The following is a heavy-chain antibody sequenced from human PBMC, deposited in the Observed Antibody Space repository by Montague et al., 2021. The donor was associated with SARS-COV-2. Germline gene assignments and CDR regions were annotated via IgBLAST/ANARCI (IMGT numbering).Heavy chain of an antibody. V-gene: IGHV4-4*07. CDR1: GGSISSYY. Sequence: SETLSLTCTVSGGSISSYYWSWIRQPAGKGLEWIGRIYTSGSTNYNPSLKSRVTMSVDTSKNQFSQKLSSVTAADTAVYYCAREAWFGDKTSASEYYGMDVWGQGTTVTVSS. D-gene: IGHD3-10*01. CDR3: AREAWFGDKTSASEYYGMDV. CDR2: IYTSGST. J-gene: IGHJ6*02.